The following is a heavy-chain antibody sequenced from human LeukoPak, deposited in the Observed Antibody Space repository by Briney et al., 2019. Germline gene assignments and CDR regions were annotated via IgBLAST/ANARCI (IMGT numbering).Heavy chain of an antibody. V-gene: IGHV3-23*01. CDR1: GFTFSSYA. J-gene: IGHJ4*02. D-gene: IGHD3-10*01. CDR3: AKPPRGSGADY. Sequence: GGSLRLSCAASGFTFSSYAMNWVRQAPGKGLEWVSSISGSGGSTYYADSVKGRFTISKDNSKNTLYLHMNSLRAEDTAVYYCAKPPRGSGADYWGQGTLVTVSS. CDR2: ISGSGGST.